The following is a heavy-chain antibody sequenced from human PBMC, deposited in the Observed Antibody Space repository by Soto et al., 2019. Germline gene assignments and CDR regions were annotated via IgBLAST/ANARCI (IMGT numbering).Heavy chain of an antibody. CDR1: GYTFTSYY. D-gene: IGHD2-15*01. J-gene: IGHJ4*02. V-gene: IGHV1-3*01. CDR3: ARGPGGPDGPGDY. CDR2: INAGNGNT. Sequence: ASVKVSCKASGYTFTSYYMHWVRQAPGQGLEWMGWINAGNGNTKYSQKFQGRVTITRDTSASTAYMELSSLRSEDTAVYYCARGPGGPDGPGDYWGQGTLVTVSS.